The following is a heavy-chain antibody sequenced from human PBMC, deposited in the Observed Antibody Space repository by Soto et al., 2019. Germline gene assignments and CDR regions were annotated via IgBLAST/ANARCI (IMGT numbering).Heavy chain of an antibody. CDR2: INHSGST. V-gene: IGHV4-30-4*01. D-gene: IGHD3-9*01. CDR1: GGPISSGDDF. CDR3: ARVPYDILTGYPSYWYFDL. Sequence: SETLSLTCTVSGGPISSGDDFWTWIRQPPGKGLEWIGEINHSGSTNYNPSLKSRVTISVDTSKNQFSLKLSSVTAADTAVYYCARVPYDILTGYPSYWYFDLWGRGTLVTVSS. J-gene: IGHJ2*01.